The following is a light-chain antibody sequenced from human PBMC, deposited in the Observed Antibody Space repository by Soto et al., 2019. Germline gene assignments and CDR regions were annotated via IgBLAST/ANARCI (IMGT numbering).Light chain of an antibody. CDR1: SSNIGTNY. V-gene: IGLV1-47*02. J-gene: IGLJ3*02. CDR2: CND. Sequence: QSVLTQPPSASETPGQRVTISCSGNSSNIGTNYVYWYKQLPGTAPKLLIYCNDQRPSGVPDRLSGSKSGTSASLAISGLRSEDEADYYCATRDNSLSRWVFGGGTKVTVL. CDR3: ATRDNSLSRWV.